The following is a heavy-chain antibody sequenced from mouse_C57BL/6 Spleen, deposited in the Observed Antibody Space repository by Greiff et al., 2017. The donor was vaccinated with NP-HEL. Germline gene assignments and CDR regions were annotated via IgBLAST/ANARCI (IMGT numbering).Heavy chain of an antibody. CDR1: GYTFTDYN. V-gene: IGHV1-18*01. D-gene: IGHD2-5*01. Sequence: EVQLQQSGPELVKPGASVKIPCKASGYTFTDYNLDWVKQSHGKSLEWIGDINPNNGGTIYNQKFKGKATLTVDKSSSTAYMELRSLTSEDTAVYYCARREYYSNWYFDVWGTGTTVTVSS. CDR2: INPNNGGT. J-gene: IGHJ1*03. CDR3: ARREYYSNWYFDV.